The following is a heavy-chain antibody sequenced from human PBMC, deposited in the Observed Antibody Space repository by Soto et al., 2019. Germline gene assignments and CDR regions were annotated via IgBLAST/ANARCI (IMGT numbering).Heavy chain of an antibody. CDR1: GFSLSNARMG. CDR3: SRNVVNAFDI. V-gene: IGHV2-26*01. CDR2: IFSNDET. J-gene: IGHJ3*02. Sequence: QVTLKESGPVLVKPTETLTLTCTVSGFSLSNARMGVSWIRQPPGKALECLARIFSNDETSYSKSLKSRLTVSKNTSKNQAVLTMTNRHHVDTATYYCSRNVVNAFDIWGQGTMVTVSS. D-gene: IGHD3-22*01.